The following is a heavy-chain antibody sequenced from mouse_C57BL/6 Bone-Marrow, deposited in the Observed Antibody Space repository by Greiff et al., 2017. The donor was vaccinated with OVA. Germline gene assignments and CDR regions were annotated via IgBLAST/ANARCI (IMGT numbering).Heavy chain of an antibody. Sequence: EVKLQESGPGLVKPSQSLSLTCSVTGYSITSGYYWNWIRQFPGNKLEWMGYISYDGSNNYNPSLKNRISITRDTSKNQFFLKLNSVTTEDTATYYCARVRWLLLYYAMDYWGQGTSVTVSS. CDR2: ISYDGSN. V-gene: IGHV3-6*01. CDR1: GYSITSGYY. CDR3: ARVRWLLLYYAMDY. D-gene: IGHD2-3*01. J-gene: IGHJ4*01.